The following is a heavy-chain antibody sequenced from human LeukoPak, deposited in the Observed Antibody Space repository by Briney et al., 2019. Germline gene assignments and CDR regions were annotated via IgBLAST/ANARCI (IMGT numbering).Heavy chain of an antibody. Sequence: PSETLSLTCTVSGDSVSSSNYYWGWIRQPPGKKLEWIGNIYYSGSTYYNPSLKSRVTISVDTSKNQFSLKLSPVTAADTAVYYCASRLWWPSNSYFDYWGQGTLVTVSS. D-gene: IGHD2-21*01. J-gene: IGHJ4*02. V-gene: IGHV4-39*01. CDR2: IYYSGST. CDR3: ASRLWWPSNSYFDY. CDR1: GDSVSSSNYY.